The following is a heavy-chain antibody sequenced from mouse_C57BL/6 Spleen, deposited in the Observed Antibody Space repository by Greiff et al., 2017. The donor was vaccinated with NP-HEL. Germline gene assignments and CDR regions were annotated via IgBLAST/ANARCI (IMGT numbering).Heavy chain of an antibody. CDR2: IDPSDSET. CDR1: GYTFTSYW. V-gene: IGHV1-52*01. J-gene: IGHJ4*01. CDR3: ARREGYYDYAMDY. Sequence: QVQLKQPGAELVRPGSSVKLSCKASGYTFTSYWMHWVKQRPIQGLEWIGNIDPSDSETHYNQKFKDKATLTVDKSSSTAYMQLSSLTSEDSAVYYCARREGYYDYAMDYWGQGTSVTVSS. D-gene: IGHD2-3*01.